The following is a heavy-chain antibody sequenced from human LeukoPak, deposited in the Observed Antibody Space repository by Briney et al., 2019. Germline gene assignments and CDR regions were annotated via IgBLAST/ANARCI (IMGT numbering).Heavy chain of an antibody. CDR1: GFTVSSNY. CDR3: ARYYDILTGYYFDY. V-gene: IGHV3-53*04. CDR2: IYSGGST. Sequence: PGGSLRLSCAASGFTVSSNYMSWVRQAQGKGLEWVSVIYSGGSTYYADSVKGRFTISRHNSKNTLYLQMNSLRAEDTAVYYCARYYDILTGYYFDYWGQGTLVTVSS. J-gene: IGHJ4*02. D-gene: IGHD3-9*01.